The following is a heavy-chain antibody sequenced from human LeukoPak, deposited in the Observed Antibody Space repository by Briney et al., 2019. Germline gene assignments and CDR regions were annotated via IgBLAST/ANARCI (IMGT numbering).Heavy chain of an antibody. CDR2: ISSSSSYI. CDR1: GFTFSIYA. D-gene: IGHD2-15*01. CDR3: ARVVRIVVVVAATYWFDP. V-gene: IGHV3-21*01. Sequence: PGRSLRLSCAASGFTFSIYAMHWVRQAPGKGLEWVSSISSSSSYIYYADSVKGRFTISRDNAKNSLYLQMNSLRAEDTVVYYCARVVRIVVVVAATYWFDPWGQGTLVTVSS. J-gene: IGHJ5*02.